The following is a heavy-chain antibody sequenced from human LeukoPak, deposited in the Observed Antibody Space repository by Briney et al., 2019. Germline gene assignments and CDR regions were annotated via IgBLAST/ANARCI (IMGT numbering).Heavy chain of an antibody. CDR3: ARYYYDSSGYYAEYFQY. Sequence: PSETLSLTCSVSGASVSDGNYYWSWIRQPPGKGLEWIGDINHSGGTNYNPSLKSRVTISIDTFKNHFSLKLSSVTAADTAVYYCARYYYDSSGYYAEYFQYWGQGTLVTVSS. V-gene: IGHV4-61*03. CDR2: INHSGGT. J-gene: IGHJ1*01. D-gene: IGHD3-22*01. CDR1: GASVSDGNYY.